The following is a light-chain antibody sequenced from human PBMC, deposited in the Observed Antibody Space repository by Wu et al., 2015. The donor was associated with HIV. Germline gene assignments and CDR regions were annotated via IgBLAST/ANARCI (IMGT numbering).Light chain of an antibody. V-gene: IGKV3-11*01. CDR1: QSVSSN. J-gene: IGKJ5*01. Sequence: GRATLSCRASQSVSSNLAWYQQKPGQAPRLLIYGASTRATGIPARFSGSGSGTDFTLTISSLEPEDFAIYYCQQRLNWPPVTFGQGTRLEIK. CDR3: QQRLNWPPVT. CDR2: GAS.